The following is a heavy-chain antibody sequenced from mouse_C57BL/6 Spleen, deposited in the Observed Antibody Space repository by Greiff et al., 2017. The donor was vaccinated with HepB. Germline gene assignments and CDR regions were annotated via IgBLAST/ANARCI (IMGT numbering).Heavy chain of an antibody. D-gene: IGHD2-2*01. CDR3: ARLVNYAMDY. V-gene: IGHV1-26*01. Sequence: VQLQQSGPELVKPGASVKISCKASGYTFTDYYMNWVKQSHGKSLEWIGDINPNNGGTSYNQKFKGKATLTVDKSSSTAYMELRSLTSEDSAVYYCARLVNYAMDYWGQGTSVTVSS. J-gene: IGHJ4*01. CDR1: GYTFTDYY. CDR2: INPNNGGT.